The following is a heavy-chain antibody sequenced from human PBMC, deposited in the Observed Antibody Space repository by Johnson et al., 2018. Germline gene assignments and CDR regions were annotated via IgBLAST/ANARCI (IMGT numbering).Heavy chain of an antibody. CDR1: GFTFSSYA. D-gene: IGHD3/OR15-3a*01. CDR2: ISGSGGST. V-gene: IGHV3-23*04. Sequence: VQLVESGGGLVQPGGSLRLSCAASGFTFSSYAISWVRQAPGKGLEWVSAISGSGGSTYYADSVKGRFTISRDNAKNTRYLQMNSLKAQDTAGYYCVKTWTPPLTLDAFDIWGQGTMVTVSS. J-gene: IGHJ3*02. CDR3: VKTWTPPLTLDAFDI.